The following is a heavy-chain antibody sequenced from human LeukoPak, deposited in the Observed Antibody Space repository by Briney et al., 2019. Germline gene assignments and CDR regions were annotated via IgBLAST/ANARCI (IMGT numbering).Heavy chain of an antibody. J-gene: IGHJ4*02. V-gene: IGHV4-59*01. Sequence: PSETLSLTCIVSGGSISSYYWSWIRQPPGKGLEWIGYIYYSGSTNYNPSLKSRVTISVDTSKNQFSLKLSSVTAADTAVYYCARVGDYYDSSGYYSHFDYWGQGTLVTVSS. CDR3: ARVGDYYDSSGYYSHFDY. D-gene: IGHD3-22*01. CDR2: IYYSGST. CDR1: GGSISSYY.